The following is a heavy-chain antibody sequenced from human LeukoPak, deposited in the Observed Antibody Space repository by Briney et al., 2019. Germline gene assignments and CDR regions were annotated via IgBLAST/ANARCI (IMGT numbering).Heavy chain of an antibody. J-gene: IGHJ4*02. D-gene: IGHD5-12*01. Sequence: PGRSLRLSCAASGFTFSSYAMHWVRQAPGKGLEWVAVISYDGSNKNYADSVKGRFTISGDNSKNTLYLQMNSLRAEDTAVYYCARGPSGYHNTGGQGTLVTVSS. CDR2: ISYDGSNK. CDR3: ARGPSGYHNT. V-gene: IGHV3-30*14. CDR1: GFTFSSYA.